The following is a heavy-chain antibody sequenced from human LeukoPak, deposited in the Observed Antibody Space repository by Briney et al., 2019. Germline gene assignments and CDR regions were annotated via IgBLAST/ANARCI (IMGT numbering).Heavy chain of an antibody. CDR2: ISSSSSYI. J-gene: IGHJ3*02. CDR1: GFTFSSYS. Sequence: GGSLRPSCAASGFTFSSYSMNWVRQAPGKGLEWVSSISSSSSYIYYADSVKGRFTISRDNAKNSLYLQMNSLRAEDTAVYYCARDLGHSSDAFDIWGQGTMVTVSS. V-gene: IGHV3-21*01. D-gene: IGHD6-13*01. CDR3: ARDLGHSSDAFDI.